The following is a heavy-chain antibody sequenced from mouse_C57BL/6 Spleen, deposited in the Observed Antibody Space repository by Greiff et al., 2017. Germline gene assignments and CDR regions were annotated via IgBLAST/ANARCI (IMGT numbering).Heavy chain of an antibody. CDR1: GYTFTTYP. Sequence: VQLQQSGAELVKPGASVKMSCKASGYTFTTYPIAWMKQTHGKSLEWIGNFHPYNDDTKYNEKFQGKATLTVEKSSSTVYLELSRLTSDDSAVYYCARRSYYDGSSYEYFDVWGTGTTVTVSS. CDR3: ARRSYYDGSSYEYFDV. V-gene: IGHV1-47*01. J-gene: IGHJ1*03. CDR2: FHPYNDDT. D-gene: IGHD1-1*01.